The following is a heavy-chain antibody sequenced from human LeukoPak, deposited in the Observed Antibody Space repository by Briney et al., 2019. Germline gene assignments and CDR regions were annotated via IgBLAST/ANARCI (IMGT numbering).Heavy chain of an antibody. CDR1: GFTFSSYS. D-gene: IGHD2-2*01. J-gene: IGHJ4*02. V-gene: IGHV3-21*01. CDR3: ATYCSSTSCYCN. Sequence: GGSLRLSCAASGFTFSSYSMNWVRQAPGKGLEWVSSISSSSSYIYYADPVKGRFTISRDNAKNSLYLQMNSLRAEDTAVYYCATYCSSTSCYCNWGQGTLVTVSS. CDR2: ISSSSSYI.